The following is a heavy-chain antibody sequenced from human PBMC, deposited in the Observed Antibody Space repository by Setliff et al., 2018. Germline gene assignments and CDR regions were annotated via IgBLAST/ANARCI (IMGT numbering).Heavy chain of an antibody. CDR2: INPDGSAK. Sequence: GGSLRLSCEASGFSFRTYWLSWVRQAPGKGLEWVASINPDGSAKYHADSVKGRLTISRDNAKNSLYLQMSSLRAEDTAVYYCAKARSAGQWLVYFDYWGQGTPVTVSS. J-gene: IGHJ4*02. D-gene: IGHD6-19*01. CDR1: GFSFRTYW. V-gene: IGHV3-7*01. CDR3: AKARSAGQWLVYFDY.